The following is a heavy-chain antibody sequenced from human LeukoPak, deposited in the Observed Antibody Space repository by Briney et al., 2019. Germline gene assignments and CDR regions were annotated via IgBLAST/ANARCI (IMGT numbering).Heavy chain of an antibody. Sequence: PSETLSLTCAVYGGSFSGYYWSWVRQAPGKGLEWVSAISGSGGSTYYADSVKGRFTISRDNSKNTLYLQMNSLRAEDTAVYYCAKDDYYDSSGYWWFDYWGQGTLVTVSS. J-gene: IGHJ4*02. V-gene: IGHV3-23*01. CDR2: ISGSGGST. CDR3: AKDDYYDSSGYWWFDY. CDR1: GGSFSGYY. D-gene: IGHD3-22*01.